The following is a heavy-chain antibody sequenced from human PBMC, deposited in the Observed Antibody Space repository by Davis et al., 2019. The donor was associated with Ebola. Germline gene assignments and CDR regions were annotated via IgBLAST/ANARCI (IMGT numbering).Heavy chain of an antibody. CDR3: AKDFYYDILTGYYFDY. CDR1: GFTFSSYW. J-gene: IGHJ4*02. D-gene: IGHD3-9*01. V-gene: IGHV3-74*01. CDR2: INSDGSST. Sequence: GESLKISCAASGFTFSSYWMHWVRQAPGKGLVWVSRINSDGSSTSYADSVKGRFTISRDNAKNTLYLQMNSLRAEDTAVYYCAKDFYYDILTGYYFDYWGQGTLVTVSS.